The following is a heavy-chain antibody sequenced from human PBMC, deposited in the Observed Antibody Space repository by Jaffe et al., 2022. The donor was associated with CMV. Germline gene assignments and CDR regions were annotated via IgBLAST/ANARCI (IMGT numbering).Heavy chain of an antibody. D-gene: IGHD2-15*01. V-gene: IGHV5-10-1*03. J-gene: IGHJ3*02. Sequence: EVQLVQSGAEVKKPGESLRISCKGSGYSFTSYWISWVRQMPGKGLEWMGRIDPSDSYTNYSPSFQGHVTISADKSISTAYLQWSSLKASDTAMYYCARHVVSDCSGGSCSKGASSAFDIWGQGTMVTVSS. CDR1: GYSFTSYW. CDR3: ARHVVSDCSGGSCSKGASSAFDI. CDR2: IDPSDSYT.